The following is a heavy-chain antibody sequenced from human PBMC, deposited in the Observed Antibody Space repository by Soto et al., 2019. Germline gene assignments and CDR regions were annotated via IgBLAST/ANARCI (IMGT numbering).Heavy chain of an antibody. Sequence: QVQLQESGPGLVKPSPTLSLTCTVSGGSISSGGYYWSWSRQHPGKGMGWSGYIYYSGSTYYTPSLKSRVTISADTSKTQFSLKLSSVTAADTAVYYWARSIFPGGQGTRVTVAA. V-gene: IGHV4-31*03. CDR3: ARSIFP. J-gene: IGHJ5*02. D-gene: IGHD6-6*01. CDR1: GGSISSGGYY. CDR2: IYYSGST.